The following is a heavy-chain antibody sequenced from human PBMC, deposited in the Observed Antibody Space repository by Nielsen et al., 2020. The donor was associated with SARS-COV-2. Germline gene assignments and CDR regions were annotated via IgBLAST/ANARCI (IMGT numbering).Heavy chain of an antibody. CDR3: ARFGPSSFVEYQPQNWFGP. V-gene: IGHV3-11*03. Sequence: GGSLRLSCTTSEFILSDYYMSWIRQAPGKGLEWVSYISTTSAFTSYTDSVKGRFTISRDYATNTLYLQMNSLRPDDTAVYYCARFGPSSFVEYQPQNWFGPWGQGVLVTVSS. J-gene: IGHJ5*02. CDR2: ISTTSAFT. D-gene: IGHD2-2*01. CDR1: EFILSDYY.